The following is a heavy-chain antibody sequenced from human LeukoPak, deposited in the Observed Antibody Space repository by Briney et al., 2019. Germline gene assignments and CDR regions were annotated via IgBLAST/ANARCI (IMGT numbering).Heavy chain of an antibody. CDR2: TFYRSKWYN. V-gene: IGHV6-1*01. Sequence: SQTLSLTCAISGDSVTSNSAAWNWIRQSPSRGLEWLGRTFYRSKWYNDYAVSVKSRIIINPDTSKNQFSLHLNSLTPEDTAVYYCARDPTGPDYFGYWGQGTLVTVSS. CDR3: ARDPTGPDYFGY. CDR1: GDSVTSNSAA. D-gene: IGHD7-27*01. J-gene: IGHJ4*02.